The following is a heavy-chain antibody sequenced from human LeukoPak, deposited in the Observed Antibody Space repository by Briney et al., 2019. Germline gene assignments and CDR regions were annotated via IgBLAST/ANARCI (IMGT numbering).Heavy chain of an antibody. CDR1: GFTFSSYA. D-gene: IGHD3-10*01. CDR2: ISGSGGST. J-gene: IGHJ6*02. Sequence: GGSLRLSCAASGFTFSSYAMSWVRQAPGKGLEWVSAISGSGGSTYYADSVKGRFTISRDNSKNTLYLQMNSLRAEDTAVYYCAKDSVAYGSGTALYGMDVWGQGTTVTVSS. V-gene: IGHV3-23*01. CDR3: AKDSVAYGSGTALYGMDV.